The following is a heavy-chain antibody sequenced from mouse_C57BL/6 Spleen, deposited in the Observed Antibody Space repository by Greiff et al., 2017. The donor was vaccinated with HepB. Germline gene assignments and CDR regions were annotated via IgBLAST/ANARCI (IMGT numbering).Heavy chain of an antibody. V-gene: IGHV1-78*01. CDR1: GYTFTDHT. CDR2: IYPRDGST. J-gene: IGHJ4*01. CDR3: ASLYYDYDAYAMDY. D-gene: IGHD2-4*01. Sequence: VQLQQSDAELVKPGASVKISCKVSGYTFTDHTIHWMKQRPEQGLEWIGDIYPRDGSTKYNEKFKGKATLTADKSSSTAYMQLNSLTSEDSAVYFCASLYYDYDAYAMDYWGQGTSVTVSS.